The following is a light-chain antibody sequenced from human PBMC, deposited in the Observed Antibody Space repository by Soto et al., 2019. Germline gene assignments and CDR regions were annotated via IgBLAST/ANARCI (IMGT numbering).Light chain of an antibody. CDR1: QAINNY. CDR3: QQYDNLPSIT. CDR2: DAS. V-gene: IGKV1-33*01. J-gene: IGKJ5*01. Sequence: DIQMTQSPSSLSASVGDRVTIPCQASQAINNYLNWYQQKPGKAPKLLIYDASNLETGVPSRFSGSGSGTDFTFTISSLQPEDIATYYCQQYDNLPSITFGQGTLLEN.